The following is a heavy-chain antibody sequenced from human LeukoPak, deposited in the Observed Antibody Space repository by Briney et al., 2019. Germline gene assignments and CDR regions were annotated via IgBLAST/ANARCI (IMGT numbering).Heavy chain of an antibody. CDR3: AREPPTYYYGSGSSNWFDL. V-gene: IGHV3-48*03. Sequence: GGSLRLSCAASGFIFRSYEMNWVRQAPGKGLEWVSYISSSGSTIYYADSVKGRFTLSRDNAKNSLYLQMNSLRAEDTAVYYCAREPPTYYYGSGSSNWFDLWGQGTLVTVSS. D-gene: IGHD3-10*01. J-gene: IGHJ5*02. CDR2: ISSSGSTI. CDR1: GFIFRSYE.